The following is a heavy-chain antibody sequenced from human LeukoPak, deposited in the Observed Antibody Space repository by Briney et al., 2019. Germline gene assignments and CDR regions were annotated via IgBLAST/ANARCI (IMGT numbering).Heavy chain of an antibody. J-gene: IGHJ6*02. CDR3: ARGPSVTYYYGMDV. V-gene: IGHV4-59*01. D-gene: IGHD4-11*01. CDR2: IYYSGST. Sequence: SETLSLTCTVSGGSISSYYWSWIRQPPGKGLEWIGYIYYSGSTNYNPSLKSRVTISIDTSKNQFSLKLSSVTAADTAVYYCARGPSVTYYYGMDVWGQGTTVTVSS. CDR1: GGSISSYY.